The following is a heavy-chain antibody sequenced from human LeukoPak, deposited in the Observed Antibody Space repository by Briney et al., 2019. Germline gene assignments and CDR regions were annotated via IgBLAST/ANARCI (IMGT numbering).Heavy chain of an antibody. D-gene: IGHD3-22*01. J-gene: IGHJ4*02. Sequence: GGSLRLSCAASGFTFSSYAMSWVRQAPGKGLEWVSAISGSGDSTYYADSVKGRFTISRDNSKNTLYLQMNSLRAEDTAVYYCAKAWVDYYDSSGYYNWGQGTLVTVSS. CDR1: GFTFSSYA. CDR3: AKAWVDYYDSSGYYN. CDR2: ISGSGDST. V-gene: IGHV3-23*01.